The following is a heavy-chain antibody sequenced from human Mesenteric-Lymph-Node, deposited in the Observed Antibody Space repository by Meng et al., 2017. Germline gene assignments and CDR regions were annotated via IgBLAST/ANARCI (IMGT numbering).Heavy chain of an antibody. D-gene: IGHD3-16*01. J-gene: IGHJ1*01. CDR2: IYNTGST. Sequence: QVQLPESGPGLVKPSETLSLPCSLPSASVSSDYWSWIRQPPGKGLEWIGYIYNTGSTNYNPSLKSRVTISVDTSKNQFSLRLTSVTAADTAVYYCARGPPAYSWGPGTLVTVSS. CDR3: ARGPPAYS. V-gene: IGHV4-59*02. CDR1: SASVSSDY.